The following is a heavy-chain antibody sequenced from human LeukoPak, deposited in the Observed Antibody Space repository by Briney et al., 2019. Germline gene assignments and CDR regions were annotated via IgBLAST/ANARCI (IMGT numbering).Heavy chain of an antibody. J-gene: IGHJ4*02. Sequence: NPSQTLSLTCTVSGGSISSGGYYWSWIRQHSGKGLEWIGYIYYSGSTYYNPSLKSRVTISVDTSKNQFSLKLSSVTAADTAVYYCARDGDDSSGYYYWDYWGQGTLVTVSS. D-gene: IGHD3-22*01. CDR1: GGSISSGGYY. CDR2: IYYSGST. CDR3: ARDGDDSSGYYYWDY. V-gene: IGHV4-31*03.